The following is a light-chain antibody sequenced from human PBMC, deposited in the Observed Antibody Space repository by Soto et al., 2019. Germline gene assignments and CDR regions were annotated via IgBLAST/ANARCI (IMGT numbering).Light chain of an antibody. CDR2: LGS. J-gene: IGKJ4*01. V-gene: IGKV2-28*01. CDR3: QQYGSSPPGLT. Sequence: DIVMTQSPLSLPVTPGEPASISCRSSQSLLHSNGYNYLDWYLQKPGQSPQLLIYLGSNRASGVPDRFSGSGSGTDFTLTISRLEPEDFAVYYCQQYGSSPPGLTFGGGTKVDIK. CDR1: QSLLHSNGYNY.